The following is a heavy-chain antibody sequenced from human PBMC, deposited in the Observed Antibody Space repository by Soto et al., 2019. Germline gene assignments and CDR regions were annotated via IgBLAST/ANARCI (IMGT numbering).Heavy chain of an antibody. J-gene: IGHJ4*02. Sequence: QVQLVESGGGVVQPGRSLRLSCAASGFTFSSYGMHWVRQAPGKGLEWVAVISYDGSNKYYADSVKGRFTISRDNSKNTVYVQRNSLRAGDTAVYYCTNVGGGDYPYYFDYWGQGTLVSVSS. CDR1: GFTFSSYG. D-gene: IGHD2-21*02. CDR3: TNVGGGDYPYYFDY. CDR2: ISYDGSNK. V-gene: IGHV3-30*18.